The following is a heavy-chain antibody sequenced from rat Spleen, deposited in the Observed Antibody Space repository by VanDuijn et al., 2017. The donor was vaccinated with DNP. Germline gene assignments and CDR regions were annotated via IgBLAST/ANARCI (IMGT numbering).Heavy chain of an antibody. V-gene: IGHV5-22*01. CDR3: ARHVLPLRVWDY. J-gene: IGHJ2*01. D-gene: IGHD1-4*01. CDR1: GFTFSAYY. CDR2: ISYDGGRT. Sequence: EVQLVESGGDLVQPGRSLKLSCAASGFTFSAYYMAWVRQAPTKGLEWVAYISYDGGRTYNGDSVKGRFTISRDNAKNTLYLQMNSLRSEDTATYYCARHVLPLRVWDYWGQGVMVTVSS.